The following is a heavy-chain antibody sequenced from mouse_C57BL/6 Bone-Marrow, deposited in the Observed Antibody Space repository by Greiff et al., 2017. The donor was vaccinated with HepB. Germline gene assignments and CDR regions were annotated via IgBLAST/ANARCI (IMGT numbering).Heavy chain of an antibody. CDR3: ARQTYYYGSSYHAMDY. J-gene: IGHJ4*01. Sequence: EVKLVESGGGLVKPGGSLKLSCAASGFTFSDYGMHWVRQAPEKGLEWVAYISSGSSTIYYADTVKGRFTISRDNAKNTLFLQMTSLRSEDTAMYYCARQTYYYGSSYHAMDYWGQGTSVTVSS. D-gene: IGHD1-1*01. V-gene: IGHV5-17*01. CDR1: GFTFSDYG. CDR2: ISSGSSTI.